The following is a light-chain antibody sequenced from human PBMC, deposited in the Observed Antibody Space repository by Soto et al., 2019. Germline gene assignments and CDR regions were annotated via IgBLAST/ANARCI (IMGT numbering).Light chain of an antibody. V-gene: IGLV2-14*01. J-gene: IGLJ1*01. CDR2: EVS. CDR3: SSYTSSNTGV. CDR1: IGDVGGYNF. Sequence: QSALTQPASVSGSPGQSITISCTGTIGDVGGYNFVSWYQQHPDKAPKLMIYEVSNRPSGVSNRFSGSKSGNTASLTISGLQAEDEADYYCSSYTSSNTGVFGTGTKLTVL.